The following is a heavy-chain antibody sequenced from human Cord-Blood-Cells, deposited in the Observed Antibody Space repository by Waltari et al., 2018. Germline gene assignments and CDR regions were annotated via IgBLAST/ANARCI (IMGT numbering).Heavy chain of an antibody. J-gene: IGHJ4*02. CDR3: ARDGKVQYYFDY. D-gene: IGHD1-1*01. V-gene: IGHV3-74*01. CDR2: INSDGSST. Sequence: DVQLVETGGGLVQPVGPLHLSCAASGSAFRSYCTPWVRQAPGKGLVWVARINSDGSSTSYADSVKGLFTIARDNAKNTLYLQMNSLRAEDTAVYYCARDGKVQYYFDYWGQGTLVTVSS. CDR1: GSAFRSYC.